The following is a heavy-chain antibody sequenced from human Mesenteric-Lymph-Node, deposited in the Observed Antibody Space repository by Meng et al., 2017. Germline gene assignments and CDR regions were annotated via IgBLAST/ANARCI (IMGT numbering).Heavy chain of an antibody. V-gene: IGHV3-30*01. CDR2: ISYDGSNK. CDR1: GFTFSSYA. Sequence: GESLKISCAASGFTFSSYAMHWVRQAPGKGLEWVAGISYDGSNKYYADSVKGRFTISRDNSKNTLYLQMNSLRAEDTAVYYCARFVGSSWLDVWGQGTTVTVSS. CDR3: ARFVGSSWLDV. J-gene: IGHJ6*02. D-gene: IGHD6-13*01.